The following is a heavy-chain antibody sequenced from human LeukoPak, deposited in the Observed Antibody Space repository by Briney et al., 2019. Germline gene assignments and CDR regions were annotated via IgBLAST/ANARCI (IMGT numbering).Heavy chain of an antibody. D-gene: IGHD6-19*01. CDR2: IKQDGSEK. V-gene: IGHV3-7*04. J-gene: IGHJ4*02. CDR3: ARGIAVTAGNVYY. CDR1: GFTFNSYW. Sequence: GGSLRLSCAASGFTFNSYWMTWVRQAPGKGLEWVANIKQDGSEKNYVDSVKCRFTISRDNAQNSLYLQMNSLRAEDTAVYYCARGIAVTAGNVYYWGQGTLVTVSS.